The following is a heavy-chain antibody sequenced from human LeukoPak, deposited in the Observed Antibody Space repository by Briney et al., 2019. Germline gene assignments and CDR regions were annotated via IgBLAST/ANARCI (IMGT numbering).Heavy chain of an antibody. J-gene: IGHJ4*02. D-gene: IGHD2/OR15-2a*01. CDR3: AKDSPTYYADS. V-gene: IGHV3-30*02. CDR1: GFTFSSFG. Sequence: GGSLRLSCAASGFTFSSFGMHWVRQAPGKGLEWVSFINYNGRDKYYADSVKGRFTISRDSSKNTLSLQMNSLGAEDTAVYFCAKDSPTYYADSWGQGTLVTVSS. CDR2: INYNGRDK.